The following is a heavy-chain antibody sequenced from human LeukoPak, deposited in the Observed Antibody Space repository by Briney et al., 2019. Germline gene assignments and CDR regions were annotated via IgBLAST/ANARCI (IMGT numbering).Heavy chain of an antibody. D-gene: IGHD3-10*01. CDR2: ISSSSSYI. V-gene: IGHV3-21*01. CDR1: GFTFRSYS. Sequence: GGSLRLSCAASGFTFRSYSMNWVRQAPGKGLEWVSSISSSSSYIYYADSVKGRFTISRDNAKNSLYLQMNSLRAEDTAVYYCARDGDGSDYYYYYYGMDVWGQGTTVTVSS. J-gene: IGHJ6*02. CDR3: ARDGDGSDYYYYYYGMDV.